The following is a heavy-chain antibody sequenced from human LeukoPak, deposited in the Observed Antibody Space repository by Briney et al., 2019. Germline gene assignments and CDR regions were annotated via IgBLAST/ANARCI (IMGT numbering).Heavy chain of an antibody. CDR1: GFTFSSYS. J-gene: IGHJ4*02. CDR3: ARDLGYCSGGSCAQY. D-gene: IGHD2-15*01. CDR2: ISSSSSYI. V-gene: IGHV3-21*01. Sequence: GGSLRLSCAASGFTFSSYSMNWVRQAPGKGLEGVSSISSSSSYIYYADSVKGRFTISRDNAKNSLYLQMNSRRAEDTAVYYCARDLGYCSGGSCAQYWGQGTLVTVSS.